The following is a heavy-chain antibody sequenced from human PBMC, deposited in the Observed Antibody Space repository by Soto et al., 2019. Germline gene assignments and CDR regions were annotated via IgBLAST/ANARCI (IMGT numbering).Heavy chain of an antibody. D-gene: IGHD4-17*01. V-gene: IGHV1-58*01. CDR3: AAHDYGIILAYYYGMDV. CDR1: GFTFTSSA. J-gene: IGHJ6*02. Sequence: RASVKVSCKASGFTFTSSAVQWVRQARGQRLEWIGWIVVGSGNTNYAQKFQERVTITRDMSTSTAYMELSSLRSEDTAVYYCAAHDYGIILAYYYGMDVWGQGTTVTVSS. CDR2: IVVGSGNT.